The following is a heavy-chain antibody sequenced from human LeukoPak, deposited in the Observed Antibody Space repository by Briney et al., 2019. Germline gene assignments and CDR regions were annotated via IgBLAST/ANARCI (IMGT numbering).Heavy chain of an antibody. D-gene: IGHD1-1*01. Sequence: PGRSLRLSCAASGFTFSSYGMHWVRQAPGKGLEWVAILSYDGSSKYYADSVKGRFTISRDNFKNTLYLQMNSLRTEDTAVYYCARDINWTAQDYWGQGTLVTVSS. CDR2: LSYDGSSK. CDR3: ARDINWTAQDY. V-gene: IGHV3-30*03. CDR1: GFTFSSYG. J-gene: IGHJ4*02.